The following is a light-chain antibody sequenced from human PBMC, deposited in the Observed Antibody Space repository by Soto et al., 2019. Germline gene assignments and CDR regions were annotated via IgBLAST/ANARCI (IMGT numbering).Light chain of an antibody. CDR2: GAS. V-gene: IGKV3-15*01. CDR3: QQYNNWPPYT. J-gene: IGKJ2*01. Sequence: EIVMTQSPATLSVSPGERATLSRRAGQSVSSNLAWYQQKPGQAPRLLIYGASTRATGIPARFSGSGSGTEFTLTISSLQSEDFAVYDCQQYNNWPPYTFGQGTKVDIK. CDR1: QSVSSN.